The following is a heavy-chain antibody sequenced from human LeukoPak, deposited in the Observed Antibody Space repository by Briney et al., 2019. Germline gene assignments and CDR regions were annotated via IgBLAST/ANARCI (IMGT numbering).Heavy chain of an antibody. J-gene: IGHJ3*02. Sequence: SETLSLTCTVSGGSISSYYWSWIRQPPGKGLEWIGYIYYSGSTNYNPSLKSRVTISVDTSKNQFSLKLSSVTAADTAVYYCAGDTSQSGAFDIWGQGTMVTVSS. D-gene: IGHD3-16*01. CDR1: GGSISSYY. V-gene: IGHV4-59*01. CDR2: IYYSGST. CDR3: AGDTSQSGAFDI.